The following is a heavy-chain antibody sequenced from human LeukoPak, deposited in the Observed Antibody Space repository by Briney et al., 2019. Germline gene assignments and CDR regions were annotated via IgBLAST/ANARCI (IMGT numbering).Heavy chain of an antibody. CDR2: INAANGNT. V-gene: IGHV1-3*01. CDR3: ARDIQTN. Sequence: ASVKVSCKASGYTFTNYLIHWVRQAPGQRLEWMGCINAANGNTKYSQKFQGRVTITRDTPASTAYMELSSLRSEDTAVYYCARDIQTNWGQGTLVTVSS. CDR1: GYTFTNYL. D-gene: IGHD1-7*01. J-gene: IGHJ4*02.